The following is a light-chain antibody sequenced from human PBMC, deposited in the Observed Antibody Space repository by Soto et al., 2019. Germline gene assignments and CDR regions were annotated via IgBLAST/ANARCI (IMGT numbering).Light chain of an antibody. J-gene: IGKJ2*01. CDR1: QSVSSSY. V-gene: IGKV3-20*01. CDR3: QQYCSSPHT. CDR2: GAS. Sequence: EIVLTQSPGTLSLSPGERATLSCRASQSVSSSYLAWYQHKTGQAPRLLIYGASSRATGIPDRFSGSGSGTDVTLTISRLEPEDVAVYYYQQYCSSPHTFGQGTKLEIK.